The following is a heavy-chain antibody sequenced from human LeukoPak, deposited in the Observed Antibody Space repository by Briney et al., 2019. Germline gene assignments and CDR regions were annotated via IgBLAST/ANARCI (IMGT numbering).Heavy chain of an antibody. J-gene: IGHJ5*02. CDR1: GFTFSSYA. CDR3: ARGANRGSYYRGRVWFDP. V-gene: IGHV3-30*04. D-gene: IGHD1-26*01. CDR2: ISYDGSNK. Sequence: GGSLRLSCAASGFTFSSYAMHWVRQAPGKGLEWVAVISYDGSNKYYADSVKGRFTISRDNSKNTLYLQMNSLRAEDTAVYYCARGANRGSYYRGRVWFDPWGQGTLVTVSS.